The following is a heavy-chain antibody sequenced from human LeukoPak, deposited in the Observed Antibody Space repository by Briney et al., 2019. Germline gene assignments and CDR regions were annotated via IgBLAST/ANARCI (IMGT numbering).Heavy chain of an antibody. CDR2: IYTSGST. CDR3: ATTIDLYDSSSYYWSFDL. D-gene: IGHD3-22*01. CDR1: GGSISSYY. Sequence: SETLSLTXTVSGGSISSYYCSWIRQPAGRGLEWIGRIYTSGSTYYNPSLKSRVTMSVDTSKKQFSLKLSSVTAADTAVYYCATTIDLYDSSSYYWSFDLWGRGTLVTVSS. V-gene: IGHV4-4*07. J-gene: IGHJ2*01.